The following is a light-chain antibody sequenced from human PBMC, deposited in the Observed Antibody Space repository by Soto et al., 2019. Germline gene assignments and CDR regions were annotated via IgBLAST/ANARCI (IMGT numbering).Light chain of an antibody. CDR3: SSYAGSSNV. CDR1: SSDVGGYNY. Sequence: QSVLTQPPSASGSLGQSVAISCTGTSSDVGGYNYVSWYQQHPGKAPKLMIYEVNKRPSGVPDHFSGSKSGNTASLTVSGLQAEDEADYYCSSYAGSSNVFGTGTKVTVL. V-gene: IGLV2-8*01. CDR2: EVN. J-gene: IGLJ1*01.